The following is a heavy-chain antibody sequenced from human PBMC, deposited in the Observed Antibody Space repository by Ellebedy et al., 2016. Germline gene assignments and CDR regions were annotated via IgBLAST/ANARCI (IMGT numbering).Heavy chain of an antibody. J-gene: IGHJ4*02. D-gene: IGHD4-17*01. CDR3: YYGHYSGS. V-gene: IGHV3-23*01. Sequence: GESLKISCAVSGITFRDFFMSWVRQAPGKGLEWVATISANGDKRDLADSVQGRFTISRDNFRNTLHLQMNSLRAEDTAVYYCYYGHYSGSWGQGTLVTVSS. CDR1: GITFRDFF. CDR2: ISANGDKR.